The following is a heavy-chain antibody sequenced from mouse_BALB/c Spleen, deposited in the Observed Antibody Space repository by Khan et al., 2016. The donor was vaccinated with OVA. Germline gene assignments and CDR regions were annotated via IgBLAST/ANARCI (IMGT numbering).Heavy chain of an antibody. CDR2: INPSTGYT. CDR3: ARKGQVGYFPY. V-gene: IGHV1-7*01. CDR1: GYTFTSYW. Sequence: VQLQESGAELAKPGASVKMSCKASGYTFTSYWMHWIKQRPGQGLEWIGYINPSTGYTEYNQKFKDKATLTTDTSSSTAYMQLSSLTSEDSAVHYCARKGQVGYFPYRGQGTLVTVSA. D-gene: IGHD2-3*01. J-gene: IGHJ3*01.